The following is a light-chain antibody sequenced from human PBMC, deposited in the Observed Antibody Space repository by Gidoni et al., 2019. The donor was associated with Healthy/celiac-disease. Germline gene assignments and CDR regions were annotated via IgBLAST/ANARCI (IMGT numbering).Light chain of an antibody. Sequence: DIQMSKSTSTLSASVGDRVTITCRASQSISSWLAWYQQKPGKAPKLLIYKASSLESGVPSRFSGSGSGTEFTLTISSLQPDDFATYYCQQYNSPVTFGQGTKVEIK. CDR3: QQYNSPVT. CDR2: KAS. J-gene: IGKJ1*01. CDR1: QSISSW. V-gene: IGKV1-5*03.